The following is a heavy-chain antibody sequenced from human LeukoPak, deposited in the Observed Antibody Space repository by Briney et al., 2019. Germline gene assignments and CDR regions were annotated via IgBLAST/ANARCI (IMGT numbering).Heavy chain of an antibody. CDR1: GFTFSSYA. D-gene: IGHD7-27*01. J-gene: IGHJ4*02. CDR2: IRYDGSNE. CDR3: AKDFPNWGADY. Sequence: GGSLRLSCAASGFTFSSYAMSWVRQAPGKGLEWVAFIRYDGSNEYYADPVTGRFTISRDNSRNTLYLQMNSPRDDDTAVYYCAKDFPNWGADYWGQGALVSVSS. V-gene: IGHV3-30*02.